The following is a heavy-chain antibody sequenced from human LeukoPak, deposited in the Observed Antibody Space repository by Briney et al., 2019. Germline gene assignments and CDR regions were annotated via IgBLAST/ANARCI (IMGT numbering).Heavy chain of an antibody. CDR2: IYYSGST. CDR1: GGSISSGGYY. J-gene: IGHJ6*02. CDR3: ARDRGFGDRITYGMDV. Sequence: PSQTLSLTCTVSGGSISSGGYYWSWIRQHPGKGLEWIGYIYYSGSTYYNPSLKSRVTISVDTSKNQFSLKLSSVTAADTAVYYCARDRGFGDRITYGMDVWGQGTTVTVS. V-gene: IGHV4-31*03. D-gene: IGHD3-10*01.